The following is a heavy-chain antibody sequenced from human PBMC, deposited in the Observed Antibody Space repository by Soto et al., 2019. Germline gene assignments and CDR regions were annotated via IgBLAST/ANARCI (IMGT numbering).Heavy chain of an antibody. V-gene: IGHV3-33*01. CDR1: GFTFSSYG. D-gene: IGHD1-26*01. CDR3: ARDRAKMGATFYYGMEV. CDR2: IWYDGSNK. Sequence: GGSLRLSCEASGFTFSSYGMHWVRQAPGKGLEWVAVIWYDGSNKYYADSVKGQFTISRDNSKNTLYLQMNSLRAEDTAVYYCARDRAKMGATFYYGMEVWGQGTTVTVSS. J-gene: IGHJ6*02.